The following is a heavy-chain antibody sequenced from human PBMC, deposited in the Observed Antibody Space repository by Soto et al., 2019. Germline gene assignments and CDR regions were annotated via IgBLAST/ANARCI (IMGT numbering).Heavy chain of an antibody. Sequence: SVKVSCKASGGTFSSYAISWVRQAPGQGLEWMGGIIPIFGTANYAQKFQGRVTITADESTSTAYMELSSLRSEDTAVYYCARDAGLGYCSGGSCLNWFDPWGQGTLVTVSS. D-gene: IGHD2-15*01. V-gene: IGHV1-69*13. CDR2: IIPIFGTA. CDR3: ARDAGLGYCSGGSCLNWFDP. J-gene: IGHJ5*02. CDR1: GGTFSSYA.